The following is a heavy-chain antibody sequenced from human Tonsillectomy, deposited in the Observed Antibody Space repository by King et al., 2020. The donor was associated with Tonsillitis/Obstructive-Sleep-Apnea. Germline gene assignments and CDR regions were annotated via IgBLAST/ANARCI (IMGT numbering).Heavy chain of an antibody. V-gene: IGHV3-9*01. D-gene: IGHD6-6*01. J-gene: IGHJ4*02. Sequence: VQLVQSGGGLVQPGRSLRLSCAVSGFTFDDYAMHWVRQAPGKGLEWVSSISWNSDRIGYADSVKGRFTISRDNAKNSLYLQMNSLRAEDTALYYFVIDMGSSPWGFEYWGEGTLVTVSS. CDR1: GFTFDDYA. CDR3: VIDMGSSPWGFEY. CDR2: ISWNSDRI.